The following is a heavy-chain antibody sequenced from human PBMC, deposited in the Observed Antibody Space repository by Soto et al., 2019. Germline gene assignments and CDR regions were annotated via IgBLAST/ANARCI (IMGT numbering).Heavy chain of an antibody. J-gene: IGHJ6*02. CDR2: IYPGDSDT. V-gene: IGHV5-51*01. CDR3: ARLDYYDSSGSHRDYYYYGMDV. CDR1: GYSFTSYW. D-gene: IGHD3-22*01. Sequence: HGESLKISCKGSGYSFTSYWIGWVRQMPGKGLEWMGIIYPGDSDTRYSPSFQGQVTISADKSISTAYLQWSSLKASDTAMYYCARLDYYDSSGSHRDYYYYGMDVWGQGTTVTVYS.